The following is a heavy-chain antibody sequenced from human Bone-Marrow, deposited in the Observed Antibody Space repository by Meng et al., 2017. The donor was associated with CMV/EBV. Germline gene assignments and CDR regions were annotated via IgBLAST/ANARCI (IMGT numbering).Heavy chain of an antibody. CDR1: GGSINSYY. D-gene: IGHD6-6*01. CDR2: IYYSGST. CDR3: ARRKDSSSLYDYYFAMDV. Sequence: SETLSLTCTVSGGSINSYYWSWIRQPPGKGLEWSGYIYYSGSTDYNPSLKSRVTIPADTSKNQFSLKLSSVTAADTAVYYCARRKDSSSLYDYYFAMDVWGQGTTVTVSS. J-gene: IGHJ6*02. V-gene: IGHV4-59*01.